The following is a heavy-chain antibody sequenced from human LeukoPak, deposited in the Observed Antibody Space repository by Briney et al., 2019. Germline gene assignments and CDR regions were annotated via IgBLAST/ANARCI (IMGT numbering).Heavy chain of an antibody. D-gene: IGHD6-19*01. CDR1: GGPFSGYY. CDR3: ARGPGYSSGNRDFDY. CDR2: INHSGST. Sequence: PSETLSLTCAVYGGPFSGYYWSWIRQPPGKGLEWIGEINHSGSTNYNPSLKSRVTISVDTSKNQFSLKLSSVTAADTAVYYCARGPGYSSGNRDFDYWGQGTLVTVSS. J-gene: IGHJ4*02. V-gene: IGHV4-34*01.